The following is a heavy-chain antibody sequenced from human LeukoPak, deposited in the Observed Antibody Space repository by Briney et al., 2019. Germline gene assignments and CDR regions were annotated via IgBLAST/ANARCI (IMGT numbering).Heavy chain of an antibody. CDR1: GFTFSSYA. J-gene: IGHJ4*02. CDR3: AKDSAVVTRYFDY. D-gene: IGHD4-23*01. V-gene: IGHV3-30*02. Sequence: GGSLRLSCAASGFTFSSYAMHWVRQAPGKGLEWVAFIRYDGSNKYYADSVKGRFTISRDNSKNTLYLQMNSLRAEDTAVYYCAKDSAVVTRYFDYWGQGTLVTVSS. CDR2: IRYDGSNK.